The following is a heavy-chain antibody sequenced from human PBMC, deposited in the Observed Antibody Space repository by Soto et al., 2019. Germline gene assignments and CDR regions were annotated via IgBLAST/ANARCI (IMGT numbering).Heavy chain of an antibody. Sequence: EVQLVESGGGLVKPGGSLRLSCVDSGFTFSSYSMNWVRQAPGKGLEWVSSISSSSSPIFYADSLEGRFTISRDNAKNSLYLQMNSLRAEDTAVYYCVRGGRGYTRDDVFDIWGQGTMVTVSS. V-gene: IGHV3-21*06. CDR3: VRGGRGYTRDDVFDI. D-gene: IGHD2-2*02. J-gene: IGHJ3*02. CDR1: GFTFSSYS. CDR2: ISSSSSPI.